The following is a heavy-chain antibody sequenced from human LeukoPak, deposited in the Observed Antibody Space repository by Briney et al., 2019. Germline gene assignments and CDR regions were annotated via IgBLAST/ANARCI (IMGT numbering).Heavy chain of an antibody. J-gene: IGHJ4*02. CDR1: GFTVSSNY. V-gene: IGHV3-53*01. CDR3: ASGGMGARKYYSDPFHY. D-gene: IGHD3-16*01. Sequence: GGSLRLTCAASGFTVSSNYMSWVRQAPGKGLEWVSILYSAGSTYYADSVRGRFIISRDSSKNTVCLQMNSLRVEDTAVYFCASGGMGARKYYSDPFHYWGQGTLVTVSS. CDR2: LYSAGST.